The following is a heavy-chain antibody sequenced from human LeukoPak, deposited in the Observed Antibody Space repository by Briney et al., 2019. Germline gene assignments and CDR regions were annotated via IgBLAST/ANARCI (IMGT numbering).Heavy chain of an antibody. V-gene: IGHV4-34*01. D-gene: IGHD5-24*01. CDR3: ARARWLQSRKAGWYFDL. CDR2: INHSGST. CDR1: GGSFSGYY. Sequence: SETLSLTCAVYGGSFSGYYWSWIRRPPGKGLEWIGEINHSGSTNDNPSLKSRVTISVDTSKNQFSLKLSSVTAADTAVYYCARARWLQSRKAGWYFDLWGRGTLVTVSS. J-gene: IGHJ2*01.